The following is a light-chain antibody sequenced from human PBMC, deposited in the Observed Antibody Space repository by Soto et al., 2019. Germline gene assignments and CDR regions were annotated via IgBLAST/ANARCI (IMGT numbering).Light chain of an antibody. CDR2: EVS. CDR3: SSYSSTSPPVI. J-gene: IGLJ2*01. Sequence: QSALTQPASVSGSPGQSITISCTGTSSDVGDYNFVSWYQQHPGKAPKLMISEVSNRPSGVSNRFSGSKSGNTASLTISGLQAEDESDYYCSSYSSTSPPVIFGGGTKVTVL. V-gene: IGLV2-14*01. CDR1: SSDVGDYNF.